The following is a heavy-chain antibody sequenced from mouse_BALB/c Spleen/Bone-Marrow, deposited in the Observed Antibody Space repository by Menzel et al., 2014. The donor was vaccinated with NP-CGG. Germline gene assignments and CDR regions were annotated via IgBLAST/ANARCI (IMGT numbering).Heavy chain of an antibody. CDR2: IYPGDGDT. V-gene: IGHV1-80*01. CDR3: ARRDGSTYYYAMDY. CDR1: GYAFSNYW. J-gene: IGHJ4*01. Sequence: QVLLQQSGAELVRPGSSVKISCKASGYAFSNYWMNWVKQRPGQGLEWIGQIYPGDGDTNYNGKFKGKATLTADKSSSTAYMQLSSLTSEDSAVYFCARRDGSTYYYAMDYWGQGTSVTVSS. D-gene: IGHD1-1*01.